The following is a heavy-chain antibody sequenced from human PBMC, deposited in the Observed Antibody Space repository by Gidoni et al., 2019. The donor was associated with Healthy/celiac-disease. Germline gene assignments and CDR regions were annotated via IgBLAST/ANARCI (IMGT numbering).Heavy chain of an antibody. CDR2: ISGSGGST. J-gene: IGHJ5*02. Sequence: EVQLLESGGGLVPPGGSLRLSCAASGFPFRSYAMCWVRPAPGTGLEWVSGISGSGGSTYYADSVKGRFTISRDNSKNTLYLQMNSLRAEDTAVYYCAKDVQYPITMIPKSFDPWGQGTLVTVSS. D-gene: IGHD3-22*01. CDR1: GFPFRSYA. CDR3: AKDVQYPITMIPKSFDP. V-gene: IGHV3-23*01.